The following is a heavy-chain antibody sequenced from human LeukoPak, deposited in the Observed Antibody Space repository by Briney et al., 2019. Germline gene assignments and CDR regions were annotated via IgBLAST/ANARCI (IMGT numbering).Heavy chain of an antibody. V-gene: IGHV4-39*01. CDR3: ARSSLEVYSSSPGVDY. D-gene: IGHD6-13*01. J-gene: IGHJ4*02. CDR1: GGSISSSSYY. Sequence: SETLSLTCTVSGGSISSSSYYWGWIRQPPGKGLEWIGSIYYSGSTYYNPSLKSRVTISVDTSKNQFSLKLSSVTAADTAVYYCARSSLEVYSSSPGVDYWGQGTRVTVSS. CDR2: IYYSGST.